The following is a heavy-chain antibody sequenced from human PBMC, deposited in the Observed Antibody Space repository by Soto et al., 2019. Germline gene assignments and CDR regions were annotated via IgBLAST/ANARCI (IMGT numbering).Heavy chain of an antibody. CDR2: ISSSSSYI. CDR3: ARDQYQPLLWGTGGHYGMDV. CDR1: GFTFSSYS. V-gene: IGHV3-21*01. J-gene: IGHJ6*02. D-gene: IGHD2-2*01. Sequence: ASLRLSCAASGFTFSSYSMNWVRQAPGKGLEWVSSISSSSSYIYYADSVKGRFTISRDNAKNSLYLQMNSLRAEDTAVYYCARDQYQPLLWGTGGHYGMDVWGQGTTVTVSS.